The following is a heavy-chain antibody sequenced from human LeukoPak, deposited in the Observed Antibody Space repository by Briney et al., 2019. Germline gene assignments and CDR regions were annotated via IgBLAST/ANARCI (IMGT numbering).Heavy chain of an antibody. CDR2: IYHSGST. V-gene: IGHV4-30-2*01. Sequence: SETLSLTCAVSGGSISSGGYSWSWIRQPPGKGLEWIGYIYHSGSTYYNPSLKSRVTISVDRSKNQFSLKLSSVTAADTAVYYCARADTVPYAFDIWGQGTMVTVSS. CDR1: GGSISSGGYS. J-gene: IGHJ3*02. D-gene: IGHD4-17*01. CDR3: ARADTVPYAFDI.